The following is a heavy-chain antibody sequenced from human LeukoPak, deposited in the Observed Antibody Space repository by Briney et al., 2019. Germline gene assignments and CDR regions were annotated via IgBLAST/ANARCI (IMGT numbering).Heavy chain of an antibody. Sequence: PSETLSLTCTVSGYSISSGYYWAWIRQPPGKGVEWIGSIFHTGSTYHNPSLKSRDTISVDTSKNQFSLKLNSVTAADTAVYYCARGFRGASFDYWGQGTLVTVSS. J-gene: IGHJ4*02. CDR3: ARGFRGASFDY. V-gene: IGHV4-38-2*02. CDR2: IFHTGST. CDR1: GYSISSGYY. D-gene: IGHD1-26*01.